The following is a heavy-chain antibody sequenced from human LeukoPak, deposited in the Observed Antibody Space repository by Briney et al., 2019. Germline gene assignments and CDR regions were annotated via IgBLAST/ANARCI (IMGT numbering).Heavy chain of an antibody. CDR3: VREYNWNDGVLDY. J-gene: IGHJ4*02. D-gene: IGHD1-1*01. CDR1: GFTFSSYS. Sequence: GGSLRLSCAASGFTFSSYSMNWVRQAPGKELEWVSSISSSSSYIYYADSVKGRFTISRDNAKNSLYLQMNSLRAEDTAVYYCVREYNWNDGVLDYWGQGTLVTVSS. V-gene: IGHV3-21*01. CDR2: ISSSSSYI.